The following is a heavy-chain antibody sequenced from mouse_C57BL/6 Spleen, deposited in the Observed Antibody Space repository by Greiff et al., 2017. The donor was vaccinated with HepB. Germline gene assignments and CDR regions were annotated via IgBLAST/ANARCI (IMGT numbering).Heavy chain of an antibody. V-gene: IGHV1-69*01. CDR1: GYTFTSYW. CDR2: IDPSDSYT. J-gene: IGHJ3*01. Sequence: VQLQQPGAELVMPGASVKLSCKASGYTFTSYWMHWVKQRPGQGLEWIGAIDPSDSYTNYNQKFKGKSTLTVDKSSSTAYLQLSSLTSEDSAVSYGARPQGTWFAYWGQGTLVTVSA. CDR3: ARPQGTWFAY.